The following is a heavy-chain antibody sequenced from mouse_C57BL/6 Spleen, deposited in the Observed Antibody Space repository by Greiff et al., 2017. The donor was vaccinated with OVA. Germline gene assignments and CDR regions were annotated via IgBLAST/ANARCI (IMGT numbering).Heavy chain of an antibody. Sequence: QVQLQQPGAELVMPGASVKLSCKASGYTFTSYWMHWVKQRPGQGLEWIGEIDPSDSYTNYNQKFKGKSTLTVDKSSSTAYMQLSSLTSEDSAVYYCARSYYSSSYWYFDVWGTGTTVTVSS. J-gene: IGHJ1*03. D-gene: IGHD2-5*01. CDR1: GYTFTSYW. CDR2: IDPSDSYT. CDR3: ARSYYSSSYWYFDV. V-gene: IGHV1-69*01.